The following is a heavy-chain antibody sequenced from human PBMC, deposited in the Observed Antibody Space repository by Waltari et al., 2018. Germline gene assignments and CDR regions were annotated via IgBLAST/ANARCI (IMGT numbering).Heavy chain of an antibody. D-gene: IGHD1-26*01. V-gene: IGHV5-51*01. CDR3: VRPIMGGTTDY. CDR2: IYPGDSDT. J-gene: IGHJ4*02. Sequence: EVQLVQSGAEVKQPGESLKISCKASGYSFTSYWIGWVRQMPGKGLEWMGIIYPGDSDTRYNPSFQGQVTIAVDKSINTAYLQWSSLKASDTATYYCVRPIMGGTTDYWGQGTLVTVSS. CDR1: GYSFTSYW.